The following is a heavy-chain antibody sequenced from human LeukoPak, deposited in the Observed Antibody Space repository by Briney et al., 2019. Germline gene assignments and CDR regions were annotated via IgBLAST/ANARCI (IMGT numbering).Heavy chain of an antibody. CDR1: GYSFTTYG. CDR3: ARGIGIGVVLMVHGNMDV. D-gene: IGHD2-8*01. Sequence: ASVKVSCKASGYSFTTYGIYWVRQAPGQGLEWMGWINTDTGKPTYAQGFTGRFVLSLDTSVTTAYLQISSLEAEDTAVYYCARGIGIGVVLMVHGNMDVWGKGTTVTVSS. J-gene: IGHJ6*03. V-gene: IGHV7-4-1*02. CDR2: INTDTGKP.